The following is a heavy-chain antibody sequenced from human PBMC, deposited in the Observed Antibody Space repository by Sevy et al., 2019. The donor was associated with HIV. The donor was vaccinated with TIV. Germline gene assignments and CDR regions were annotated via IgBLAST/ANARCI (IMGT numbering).Heavy chain of an antibody. V-gene: IGHV4-30-4*01. Sequence: SETLSLTCSVSGGSIISGDYYLSWVRQPPGRGLEWIGYIHYTGSTDYNPSLESRVTISVDTSKNQFSLKLASVTAAATAVYYCARDEGDYGDKSYYYGMDVWGRGTTVTVSS. CDR1: GGSIISGDYY. J-gene: IGHJ6*02. CDR3: ARDEGDYGDKSYYYGMDV. CDR2: IHYTGST. D-gene: IGHD4-17*01.